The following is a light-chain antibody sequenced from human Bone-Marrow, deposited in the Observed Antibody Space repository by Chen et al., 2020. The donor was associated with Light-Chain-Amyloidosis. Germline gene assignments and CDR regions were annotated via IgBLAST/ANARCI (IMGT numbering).Light chain of an antibody. CDR2: DVS. Sequence: QSALTQPASVSGSPGQSITFSCTGTSSDVGGYNYVSWYQQHPGKAPKLIIYDVSDRPSGVSDRFSGSKSGNTASLTSSGLPAEDEADYYCASYTSAATWVFGGGTKLTVL. CDR3: ASYTSAATWV. V-gene: IGLV2-14*03. CDR1: SSDVGGYNY. J-gene: IGLJ3*02.